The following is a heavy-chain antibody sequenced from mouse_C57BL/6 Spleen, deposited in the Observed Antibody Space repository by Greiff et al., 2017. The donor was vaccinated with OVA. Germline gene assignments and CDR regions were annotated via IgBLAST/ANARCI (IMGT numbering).Heavy chain of an antibody. CDR1: GYAFSSSW. CDR3: ARGRDYCGSSPLYFDY. J-gene: IGHJ2*01. Sequence: QVQLQQSGPELVKPGASVKISCKASGYAFSSSWMNWVKQRPGKGLEWIGRIYPGDGATNYTGKFKGKATLTSDKSSSTAYMQLGSLTSEDSAVYFYARGRDYCGSSPLYFDYWGQGTTLTVSS. D-gene: IGHD1-1*01. CDR2: IYPGDGAT. V-gene: IGHV1-82*01.